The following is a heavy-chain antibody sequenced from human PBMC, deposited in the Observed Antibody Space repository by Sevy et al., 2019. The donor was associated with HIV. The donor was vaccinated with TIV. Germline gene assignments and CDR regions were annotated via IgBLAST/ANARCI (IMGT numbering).Heavy chain of an antibody. V-gene: IGHV1-18*01. CDR1: GYTFTNYG. CDR2: ISAYNGNT. CDR3: ARDQEYSSGWDLDY. J-gene: IGHJ4*02. D-gene: IGHD6-19*01. Sequence: ASVKVSCKASGYTFTNYGISWVRQAPGQGLEWMGWISAYNGNTKYAQKLQGRVTITTDTSTSTVDMELRSLRSDDTAVYYCARDQEYSSGWDLDYWGQGTLVTVSS.